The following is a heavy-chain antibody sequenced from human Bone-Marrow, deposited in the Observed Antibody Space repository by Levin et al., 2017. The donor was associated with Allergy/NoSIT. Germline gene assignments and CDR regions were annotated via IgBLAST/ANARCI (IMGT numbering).Heavy chain of an antibody. J-gene: IGHJ4*01. Sequence: SQTLSLTCAVSGGSLDGHYWTWIRQSPGKGLEWIGEISHHGSPTYNPSLKSRLSISVDKSRHQFSLRLTAVTAADTAVYYCARGAGIVLGDLSVEDYYFDYWGQGAQVTVSS. V-gene: IGHV4-34*01. D-gene: IGHD3-16*02. CDR1: GGSLDGHY. CDR2: ISHHGSP. CDR3: ARGAGIVLGDLSVEDYYFDY.